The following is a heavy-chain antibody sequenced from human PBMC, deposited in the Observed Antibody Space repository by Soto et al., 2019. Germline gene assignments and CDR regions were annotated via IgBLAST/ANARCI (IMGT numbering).Heavy chain of an antibody. J-gene: IGHJ5*02. CDR2: ISAYNGNT. CDR3: ARGRLAAAVTSDP. V-gene: IGHV1-18*04. D-gene: IGHD6-13*01. CDR1: GCTFTSYG. Sequence: SVKVSCKASGCTFTSYGMRWVRQSPGRGLEWMGWISAYNGNTNYAQKLQGRVTMTTDTSTSTAYMELRSLRADDTAVYYCARGRLAAAVTSDPSGQGTLVTVSS.